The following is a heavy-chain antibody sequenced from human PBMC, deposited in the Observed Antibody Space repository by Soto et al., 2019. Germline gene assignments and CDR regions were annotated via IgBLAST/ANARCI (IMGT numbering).Heavy chain of an antibody. CDR3: ARGLNGYLHYFDY. V-gene: IGHV1-3*01. CDR1: GYSFTSYA. D-gene: IGHD5-18*01. CDR2: INAGNGNT. Sequence: PGESLKISCKASGYSFTSYAIHWVRQAPGQRLEWMGWINAGNGNTKYSQKFQGRVTITRDTSASTAYMELSSLRSEDTAVYYCARGLNGYLHYFDYWGQGTPVTVSS. J-gene: IGHJ4*02.